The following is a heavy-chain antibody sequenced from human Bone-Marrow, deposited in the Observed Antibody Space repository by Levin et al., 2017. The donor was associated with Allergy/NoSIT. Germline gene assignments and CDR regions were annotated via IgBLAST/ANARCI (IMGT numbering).Heavy chain of an antibody. CDR1: GFTFSNYA. CDR3: AKDPNWNDAY. CDR2: TGGSGEDT. D-gene: IGHD1-1*01. Sequence: GGSLRLSCVASGFTFSNYAMGWARQAPGKGLEWVSDTGGSGEDTHYADSVKGRFTISRDNSKNTLYLQMNSLRVEDTAVYYCAKDPNWNDAYWGQGTLVTVSS. J-gene: IGHJ4*02. V-gene: IGHV3-23*01.